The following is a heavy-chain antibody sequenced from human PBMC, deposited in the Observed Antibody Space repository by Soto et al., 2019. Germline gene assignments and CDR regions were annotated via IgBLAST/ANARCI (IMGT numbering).Heavy chain of an antibody. CDR1: GGTFSSFT. CDR2: IIPILGIA. CDR3: ATLGHGAAYPRNYYYMAV. V-gene: IGHV1-69*02. D-gene: IGHD6-13*01. Sequence: QFQLVQSGPEVKKPGSSVKVSRKASGGTFSSFTISWVRQAPGQGLEWLGRIIPILGIANYAQKYQGRVTITADKSTSTAYMELSSLRYEDTAVYYCATLGHGAAYPRNYYYMAVWGKGTTDTVSS. J-gene: IGHJ6*03.